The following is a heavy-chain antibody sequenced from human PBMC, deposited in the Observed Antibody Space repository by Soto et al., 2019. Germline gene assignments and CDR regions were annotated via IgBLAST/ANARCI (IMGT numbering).Heavy chain of an antibody. V-gene: IGHV3-23*01. J-gene: IGHJ4*02. CDR2: ISGSGDST. D-gene: IGHD1-7*01. Sequence: VGSLRLSCAASGFTFNRYGMSWVRQAPGKGLEWVSAISGSGDSTYYADSVKGRFAISRDSSNNTLYLQMNNLRADDTALYFCVKLRLELLYLDSWGLGALV. CDR1: GFTFNRYG. CDR3: VKLRLELLYLDS.